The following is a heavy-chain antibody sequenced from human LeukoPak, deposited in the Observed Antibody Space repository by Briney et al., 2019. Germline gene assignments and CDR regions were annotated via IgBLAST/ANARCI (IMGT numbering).Heavy chain of an antibody. CDR2: IYYSGST. D-gene: IGHD5-12*01. Sequence: SETLSLTCTVSGGSISSYYWSWIRQPPGKGLEWIGYIYYSGSTNYNPSLKSRVTISVDTSKNQFSLKLSSVTAADTAVYYCARGGYSGYDLPGYWGQGTLVTVSS. V-gene: IGHV4-59*01. CDR3: ARGGYSGYDLPGY. J-gene: IGHJ4*02. CDR1: GGSISSYY.